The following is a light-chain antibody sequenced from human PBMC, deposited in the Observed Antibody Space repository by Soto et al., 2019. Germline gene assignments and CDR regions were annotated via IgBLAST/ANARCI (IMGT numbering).Light chain of an antibody. J-gene: IGKJ2*01. CDR1: QSISSW. Sequence: DIPMTQSPSTLSASVGDRVTITCRASQSISSWLAWYQQKPGKAPKLLIYKASSLESGVPSRFSGSGSGTEFTLTISSLQPDDFATYYCQQYNSYIMYTFGQGTKLEIK. CDR3: QQYNSYIMYT. CDR2: KAS. V-gene: IGKV1-5*03.